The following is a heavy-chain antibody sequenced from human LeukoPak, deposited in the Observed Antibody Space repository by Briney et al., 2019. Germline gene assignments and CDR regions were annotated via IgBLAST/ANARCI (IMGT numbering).Heavy chain of an antibody. CDR2: IYDSGST. V-gene: IGHV4-30-4*01. Sequence: SETLSLTCTVSGGSISSGDYYWSWIRQPPGKGLEWIGNIYDSGSTYYNPSLKSRVTISVDTSKKQFSLKLSSVTAADTAVYYSARVVRWPHWYFDLWGRGTLVTVSS. CDR3: ARVVRWPHWYFDL. CDR1: GGSISSGDYY. J-gene: IGHJ2*01. D-gene: IGHD4-23*01.